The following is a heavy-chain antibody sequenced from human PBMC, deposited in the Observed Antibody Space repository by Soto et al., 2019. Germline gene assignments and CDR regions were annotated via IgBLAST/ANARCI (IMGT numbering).Heavy chain of an antibody. CDR2: INAGNGNT. V-gene: IGHV1-3*01. D-gene: IGHD3-22*01. CDR1: GYTFTSYA. Sequence: ASVKVSCKASGYTFTSYAMHWVRQAPGQRLEWMGWINAGNGNTKYSQKFQGRVTITRDTSASTAYMELSSLRSEDTAVYYCARSEYYYDSSGYYPGAFDIGGQGTMVNVS. J-gene: IGHJ3*02. CDR3: ARSEYYYDSSGYYPGAFDI.